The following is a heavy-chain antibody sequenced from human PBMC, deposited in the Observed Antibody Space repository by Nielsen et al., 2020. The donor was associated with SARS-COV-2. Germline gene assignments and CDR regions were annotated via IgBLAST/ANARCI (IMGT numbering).Heavy chain of an antibody. J-gene: IGHJ4*02. CDR1: GFTFSSYS. D-gene: IGHD5-24*01. Sequence: GESLKISCAASGFTFSSYSMNWFRQAPGKGLEWVSSISSSSSYIYYADSVKGRFTISRDNAKNSLYLQMNSLRAEDTAVYYCARDADGYNQIDYWGQGTLVTVSS. V-gene: IGHV3-21*01. CDR3: ARDADGYNQIDY. CDR2: ISSSSSYI.